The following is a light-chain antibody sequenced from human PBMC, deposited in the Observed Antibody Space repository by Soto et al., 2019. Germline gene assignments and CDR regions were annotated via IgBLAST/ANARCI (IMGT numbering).Light chain of an antibody. CDR2: GAS. V-gene: IGKV3-20*01. CDR1: QSIPSNY. Sequence: EIVLTQSPGTLSLSPGERATLSCRASQSIPSNYLAWYQQRPGQAPRLLIYGASTRAAGVPDRFSGSGSGTEFTLPINRLEPEDFAVFYCHQYDRSAIFTFGPGTTVDIK. J-gene: IGKJ3*01. CDR3: HQYDRSAIFT.